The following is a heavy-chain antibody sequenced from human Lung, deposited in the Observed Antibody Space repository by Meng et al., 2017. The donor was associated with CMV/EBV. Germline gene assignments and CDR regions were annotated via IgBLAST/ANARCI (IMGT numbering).Heavy chain of an antibody. J-gene: IGHJ4*02. CDR2: ITASGGST. V-gene: IGHV3-23*01. Sequence: LSLTXAASGFTFSSSAMSWVRQAPGKGLEWVSAITASGGSTYHADSVRGRFTISRDNSKNTLYLQLNSLRVEDTAVYYCAKAFSSSWYREYYDYWGQGXLVTVSS. D-gene: IGHD6-13*01. CDR3: AKAFSSSWYREYYDY. CDR1: GFTFSSSA.